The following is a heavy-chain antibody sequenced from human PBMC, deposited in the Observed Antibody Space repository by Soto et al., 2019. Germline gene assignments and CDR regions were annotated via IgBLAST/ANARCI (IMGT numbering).Heavy chain of an antibody. J-gene: IGHJ6*02. CDR2: IYYSGST. Sequence: SETLSLSCTGSGGSISSGGYYWSWIRQHPGMGLEWIGYIYYSGSTYYNPSLKSRVTISVDTSKNQFSLKLSSVTAADTAVYYCARAPMITFGGVIVKPYGMDVWGQGTTVTVS. D-gene: IGHD3-16*02. CDR1: GGSISSGGYY. CDR3: ARAPMITFGGVIVKPYGMDV. V-gene: IGHV4-31*03.